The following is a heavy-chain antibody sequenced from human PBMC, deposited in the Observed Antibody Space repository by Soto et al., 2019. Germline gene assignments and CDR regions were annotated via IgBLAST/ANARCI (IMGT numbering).Heavy chain of an antibody. CDR3: AGWAVGIMIFGVPKDY. CDR1: GGSFSGHF. Sequence: SETLSLTCVVYGGSFSGHFWIWIGRPPGKGLEWIGEINHSGSANYNPSLKSRVTISVDTSKNQFSLKLTSVTAADTAVYYCAGWAVGIMIFGVPKDYWSQGTQVTVSS. D-gene: IGHD3-3*01. CDR2: INHSGSA. V-gene: IGHV4-34*01. J-gene: IGHJ4*02.